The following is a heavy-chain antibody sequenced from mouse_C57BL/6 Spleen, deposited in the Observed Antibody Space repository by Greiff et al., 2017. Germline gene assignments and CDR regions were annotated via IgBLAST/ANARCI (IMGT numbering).Heavy chain of an antibody. V-gene: IGHV5-9-1*02. CDR3: TITTVAHFDY. D-gene: IGHD1-1*01. CDR1: GFTFSSYA. J-gene: IGHJ2*01. Sequence: EVKLQESGEGLVKPGGSLKLSCAASGFTFSSYAMSWVRQTPEKRLEWVAYISSGGDYIYYADTVKGRFTISRDNARNTLYLQMSSLKSEDTAMYYCTITTVAHFDYWGQGTTLTVSS. CDR2: ISSGGDYI.